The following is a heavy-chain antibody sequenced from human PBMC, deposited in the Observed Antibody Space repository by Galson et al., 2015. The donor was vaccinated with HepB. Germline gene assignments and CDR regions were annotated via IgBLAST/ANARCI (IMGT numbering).Heavy chain of an antibody. CDR3: ARSLGLVNSDY. V-gene: IGHV3-23*01. CDR2: MTVDSGRA. J-gene: IGHJ4*02. D-gene: IGHD3-22*01. CDR1: GFTFSRYV. Sequence: SLRLSCAASGFTFSRYVLGWVRQAPGKGLEWVSTMTVDSGRAYYADSVEGRFIISRDNSRNTVHLQMNSLRAEDTAIYYCARSLGLVNSDYWGQGTLVTVSS.